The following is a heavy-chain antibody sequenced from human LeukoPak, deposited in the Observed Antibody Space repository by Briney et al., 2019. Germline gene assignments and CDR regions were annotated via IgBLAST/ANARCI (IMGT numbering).Heavy chain of an antibody. V-gene: IGHV1-2*02. CDR2: INPVTGGT. D-gene: IGHD3-10*01. Sequence: ASVKVSCKASGYTFTGYYMHWVRQAPGQGLDWMGWINPVTGGTNYEQKLQGRVTMTRDTSINTAYMELSRLRSDDTAVYYCARGDAMVRGGNGFDYWGQGTLVTVSS. CDR1: GYTFTGYY. J-gene: IGHJ4*02. CDR3: ARGDAMVRGGNGFDY.